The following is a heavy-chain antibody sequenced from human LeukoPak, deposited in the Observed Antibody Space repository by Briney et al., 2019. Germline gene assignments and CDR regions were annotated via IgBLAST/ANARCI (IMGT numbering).Heavy chain of an antibody. CDR3: ARDSGLMVRGVIISFYYYYYGMDV. Sequence: GASVKVSCKASGGTFSSYAISWVRQAPGQGLEWMGRIIPILGIANYAQKFQGRVTITADKSTSTAYMELSSLRSEVTAVYYCARDSGLMVRGVIISFYYYYYGMDVWGQGTTVTVSS. J-gene: IGHJ6*02. CDR1: GGTFSSYA. D-gene: IGHD3-10*01. CDR2: IIPILGIA. V-gene: IGHV1-69*04.